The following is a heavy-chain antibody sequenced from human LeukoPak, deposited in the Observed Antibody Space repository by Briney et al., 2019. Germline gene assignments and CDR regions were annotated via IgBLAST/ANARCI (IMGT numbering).Heavy chain of an antibody. D-gene: IGHD6-13*01. CDR3: ARWELEQQLVWYYYYYMDV. CDR1: GFTFSTYW. V-gene: IGHV3-7*01. Sequence: GGSLRLSCAASGFTFSTYWMSWVRQAPGKGLEWVANIKQDGSEKYYVDSVKGRFTISRDNAKNSLYLQMNSLRAEDTAVYYCARWELEQQLVWYYYYYMDVWGKGTTVTVSS. J-gene: IGHJ6*03. CDR2: IKQDGSEK.